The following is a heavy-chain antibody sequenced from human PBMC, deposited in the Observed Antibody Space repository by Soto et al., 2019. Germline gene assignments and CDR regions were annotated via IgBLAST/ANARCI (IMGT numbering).Heavy chain of an antibody. V-gene: IGHV1-69*13. D-gene: IGHD1-26*01. CDR3: ARDRGGSSYFDY. CDR1: GGTFSSYA. Sequence: SVKVSCKASGGTFSSYAISWVRQAPGQGLEWMGGIIPIFGTANYAQKFQGRVTITADESTSTAYMELSSLRSEDTAVYYCARDRGGSSYFDYWGQGTLVTVSS. CDR2: IIPIFGTA. J-gene: IGHJ4*02.